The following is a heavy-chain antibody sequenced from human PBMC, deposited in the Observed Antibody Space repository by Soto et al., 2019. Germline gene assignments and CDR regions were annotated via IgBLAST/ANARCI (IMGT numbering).Heavy chain of an antibody. Sequence: QVQLVESGGGVVQPGRSLRLSCAASGFTFSSYAMHWVRQAPGKGLEWVAVISYDGSNKYYADSVKGRFTISRDNSKNTLYLQMNSLRAEDTAVYYGARASSGFWGYVQGVFGYWGQGTLVTVSS. CDR1: GFTFSSYA. J-gene: IGHJ4*02. D-gene: IGHD3-22*01. V-gene: IGHV3-30-3*01. CDR2: ISYDGSNK. CDR3: ARASSGFWGYVQGVFGY.